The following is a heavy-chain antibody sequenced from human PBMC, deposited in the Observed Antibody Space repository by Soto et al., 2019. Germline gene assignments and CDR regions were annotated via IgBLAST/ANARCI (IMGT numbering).Heavy chain of an antibody. V-gene: IGHV4-34*01. CDR3: ARLGYCSSTSCYHSLYYYYMDV. CDR2: INHSGST. J-gene: IGHJ6*03. Sequence: SETMSLTCAVYGGSFIGYCCSWIRQPPGKGLEWIGEINHSGSTNYNPSLKSRVTISVDTSKNQFSLKLSSVTAADTAVYYCARLGYCSSTSCYHSLYYYYMDVCGKGTTVTVSS. CDR1: GGSFIGYC. D-gene: IGHD2-2*01.